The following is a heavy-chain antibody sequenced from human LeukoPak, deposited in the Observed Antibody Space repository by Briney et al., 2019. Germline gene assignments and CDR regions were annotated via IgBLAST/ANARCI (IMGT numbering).Heavy chain of an antibody. CDR3: ARSYDYVWGSYLY. D-gene: IGHD3-16*01. Sequence: SETLSLTCAVYGGSFSGYYWSWIRQPPGKGLEWIGEINHSGSTNYNPSLKSRVTISVDTSKNQFSLKLSSVTAADTAVYYCARSYDYVWGSYLYWGQGTLVTVSS. CDR2: INHSGST. CDR1: GGSFSGYY. J-gene: IGHJ4*02. V-gene: IGHV4-34*01.